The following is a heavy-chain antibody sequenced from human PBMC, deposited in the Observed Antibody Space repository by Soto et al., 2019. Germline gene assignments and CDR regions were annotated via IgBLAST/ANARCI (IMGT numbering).Heavy chain of an antibody. Sequence: GGSLRLSCAASGFTFSGSAMHWVRQASGKGLEWVGRIRSKGNNYATEYGASLRGRFTISRDDAKSTAYLQMNSLNTEDTAVYYCTRDLRYCSGGSCYRLPDYWGQGILVTVSS. CDR2: IRSKGNNYAT. CDR3: TRDLRYCSGGSCYRLPDY. D-gene: IGHD2-15*01. CDR1: GFTFSGSA. V-gene: IGHV3-73*01. J-gene: IGHJ4*02.